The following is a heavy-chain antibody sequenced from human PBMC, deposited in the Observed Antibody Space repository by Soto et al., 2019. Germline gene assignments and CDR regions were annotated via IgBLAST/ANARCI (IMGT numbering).Heavy chain of an antibody. V-gene: IGHV3-30*18. CDR2: ISYDGSNK. CDR1: GFTFSSYG. D-gene: IGHD3-22*01. J-gene: IGHJ4*02. Sequence: SLRLSCAASGFTFSSYGMHWVRQAPGKGLEWVAVISYDGSNKYYADSVKGRFTISRENSKNTLYLQMSSLRAEDTAVYYCAKNHGSSGYYHDYWGQGTLVTVSS. CDR3: AKNHGSSGYYHDY.